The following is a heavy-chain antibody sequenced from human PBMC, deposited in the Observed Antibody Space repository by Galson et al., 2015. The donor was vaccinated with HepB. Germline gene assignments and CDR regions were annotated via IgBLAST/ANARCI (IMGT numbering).Heavy chain of an antibody. J-gene: IGHJ5*02. CDR2: ITAYNGNT. Sequence: SVKVSCKASGYTFTRYGISWVRQAPGQGLEWMGWITAYNGNTNYAPKVQGRVTMTTDTSTSTAYMELRNLRSDDTAVYYCTRSTVTISSDWFDPWGQGTLVTVSS. CDR1: GYTFTRYG. D-gene: IGHD4-11*01. V-gene: IGHV1-18*01. CDR3: TRSTVTISSDWFDP.